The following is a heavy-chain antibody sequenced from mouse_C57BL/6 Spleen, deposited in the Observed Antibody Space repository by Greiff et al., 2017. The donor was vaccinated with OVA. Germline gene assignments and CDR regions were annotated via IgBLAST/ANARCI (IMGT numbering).Heavy chain of an antibody. D-gene: IGHD1-1*01. V-gene: IGHV1-61*01. Sequence: QVQLQQSGPELVKPGASVKIPCKASGYTFTDYNMDWVKQRPGQGLEWIGNIYPSDSETHYNQKFKDKATLTVDKSSSTAYMQLSSLTSEDSAVYYCARSYYYGAMDYWGQGTSVTVSS. J-gene: IGHJ4*01. CDR2: IYPSDSET. CDR1: GYTFTDYN. CDR3: ARSYYYGAMDY.